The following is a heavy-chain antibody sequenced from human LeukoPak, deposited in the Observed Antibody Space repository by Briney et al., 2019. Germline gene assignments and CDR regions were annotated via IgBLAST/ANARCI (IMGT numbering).Heavy chain of an antibody. V-gene: IGHV3-21*01. CDR2: ISSRSSYI. CDR1: GFTFSSYS. Sequence: PGGSLRLSCAASGFTFSSYSMNWVRQAPGKGPEWVSSISSRSSYIYYADSVKGRFTISRDNAQNSLYPQMNSLAEDTAVYYCARVGTRMVTIVAPYYMDVWGKGTTVTVSS. J-gene: IGHJ6*03. D-gene: IGHD5-24*01. CDR3: ARVGTRMVTIVAPYYMDV.